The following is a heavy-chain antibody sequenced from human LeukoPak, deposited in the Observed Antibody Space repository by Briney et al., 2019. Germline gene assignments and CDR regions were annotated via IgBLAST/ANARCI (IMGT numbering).Heavy chain of an antibody. CDR3: AKDSLRITMVRGVIGNWYFDL. V-gene: IGHV3-23*01. CDR2: ISGSGGST. Sequence: GGSLRLSCAASGFTFSSYAMSWVRQAPGKVLEWVSAISGSGGSTYYADSVKGRFTISRDNSKNTLYLQMNSLRAEDTAVYYCAKDSLRITMVRGVIGNWYFDLWGRGTLVTVSS. J-gene: IGHJ2*01. CDR1: GFTFSSYA. D-gene: IGHD3-10*01.